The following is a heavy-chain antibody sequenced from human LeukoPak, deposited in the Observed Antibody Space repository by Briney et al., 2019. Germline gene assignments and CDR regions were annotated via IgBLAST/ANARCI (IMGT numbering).Heavy chain of an antibody. CDR2: ISSSGSTI. CDR1: GFTFSDYY. Sequence: PGGSLRLSCAASGFTFSDYYMSWIRQAPGKGLEWVSYISSSGSTIYYADSVKGRFTISRDNAKNSLYLQMNSLRAEDTAVYYCARVKLLGTYHFDYWGQGTLVTVSS. J-gene: IGHJ4*02. CDR3: ARVKLLGTYHFDY. V-gene: IGHV3-11*01. D-gene: IGHD1-14*01.